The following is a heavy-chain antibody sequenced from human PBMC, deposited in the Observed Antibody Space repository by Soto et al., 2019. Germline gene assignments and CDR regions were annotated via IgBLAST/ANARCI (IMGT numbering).Heavy chain of an antibody. CDR3: ARQPNDFWSGYPWFDP. V-gene: IGHV5-51*01. J-gene: IGHJ5*02. D-gene: IGHD3-3*01. Sequence: GESLKISCKGSGYSFTSYWIGWVRQMPGKGLEWMGIIYPGDSDTRYSPSFQGQVTISADKSISTAYLQWSSLKASDTAMYYCARQPNDFWSGYPWFDPWGQGTLVTVSS. CDR2: IYPGDSDT. CDR1: GYSFTSYW.